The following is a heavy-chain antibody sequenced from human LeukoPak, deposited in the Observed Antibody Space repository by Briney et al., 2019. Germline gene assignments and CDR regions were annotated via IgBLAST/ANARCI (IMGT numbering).Heavy chain of an antibody. CDR1: GFTFSNHG. V-gene: IGHV3-30*18. J-gene: IGHJ6*02. Sequence: GRSLRLSCAPSGFTFSNHGMHWVRQAPGKGLEWVAVISYDGSNKDYGDSVKGRFTISRDNSKNTLDLQMNSLRTEDTAVYYCAKEEKWLADSYGLDVWGQGTTVTVSS. CDR3: AKEEKWLADSYGLDV. D-gene: IGHD6-19*01. CDR2: ISYDGSNK.